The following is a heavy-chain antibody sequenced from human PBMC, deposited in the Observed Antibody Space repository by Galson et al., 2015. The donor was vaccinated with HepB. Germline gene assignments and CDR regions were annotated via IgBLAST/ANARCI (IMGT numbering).Heavy chain of an antibody. D-gene: IGHD2/OR15-2a*01. CDR2: ISYDGSNK. J-gene: IGHJ4*02. V-gene: IGHV3-30-3*01. CDR3: ARGRLSDY. CDR1: GFTFSTYA. Sequence: SLRLSCAASGFTFSTYAMHWVRQAPGKGLEWVAIISYDGSNKYYANSVKGRCTISRDNSKNTLYLQMNSLRAEDTAVYYCARGRLSDYWGQGTLVIVSS.